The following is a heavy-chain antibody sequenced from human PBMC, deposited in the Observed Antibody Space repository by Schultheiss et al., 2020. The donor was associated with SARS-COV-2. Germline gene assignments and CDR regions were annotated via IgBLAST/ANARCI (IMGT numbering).Heavy chain of an antibody. CDR2: INHSGST. CDR3: ATGDVDY. CDR1: GGSFSGYY. Sequence: SETLSLTCAVYGGSFSGYYWSWIRQPPGKGLEWIGEINHSGSTNYNPSLKSRVTISIDTSKNQFSLRVRSVTAADTAVYYCATGDVDYWGQGTLVTVSS. V-gene: IGHV4-34*01. J-gene: IGHJ4*02.